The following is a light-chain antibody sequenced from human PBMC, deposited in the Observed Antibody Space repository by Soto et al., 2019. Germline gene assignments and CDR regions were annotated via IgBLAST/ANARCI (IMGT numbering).Light chain of an antibody. V-gene: IGKV1-5*03. CDR2: KAT. Sequence: DIQMTQSPSALSASVGDRATITCRASQSITTWLAWYQQKPGKAPKLLISKATNLQSGVPSRFSGSGSGTEFTLTISSLQPKDFAIYYCQQYNDYQYTFGQGTRLEIK. CDR1: QSITTW. J-gene: IGKJ5*01. CDR3: QQYNDYQYT.